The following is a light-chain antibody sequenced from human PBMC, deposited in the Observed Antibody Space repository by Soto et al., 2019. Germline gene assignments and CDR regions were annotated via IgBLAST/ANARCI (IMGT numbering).Light chain of an antibody. CDR3: QQYSSLWT. V-gene: IGKV1-9*01. CDR2: AAS. J-gene: IGKJ1*01. CDR1: QGISNY. Sequence: DIQLTQSPSFLSASVGDRVTITCRASQGISNYLAWYQQKPGKAPKLLIYAASTLQSGVPSRFSGSGSGTDFTLTISRLEPEDFAVYYCQQYSSLWTFGQGTKVDI.